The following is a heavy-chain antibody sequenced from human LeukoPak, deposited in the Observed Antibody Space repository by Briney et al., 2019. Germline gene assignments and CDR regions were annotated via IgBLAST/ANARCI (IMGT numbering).Heavy chain of an antibody. CDR3: AKVSTGYFFQYYFDY. J-gene: IGHJ4*02. CDR1: GFTFSSYA. Sequence: GGSLRLSCAASGFTFSSYAMSWVRQAPGKGLEWVSAISGSGGSTYYADSVKGRFTIPRDNSKNTLYLQMNSLRAEDTAVYYCAKVSTGYFFQYYFDYWGQGTLVTVSS. CDR2: ISGSGGST. D-gene: IGHD3-9*01. V-gene: IGHV3-23*01.